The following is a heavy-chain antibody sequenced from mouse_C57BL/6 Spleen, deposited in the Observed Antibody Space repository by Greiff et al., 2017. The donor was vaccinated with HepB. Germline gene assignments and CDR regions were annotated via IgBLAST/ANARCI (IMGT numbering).Heavy chain of an antibody. D-gene: IGHD2-3*01. J-gene: IGHJ4*01. Sequence: QVQLKESGPELVKPGASVKISCKASGYAFSSSWMNWVKQRPGKGLEWIGRIYPGDGDTNYNGKFKGKATLTADKSSSTAYMQLSSLTSEDSAVYFCARSRYDGYLVYAMDYWGPGTSVTVAS. CDR1: GYAFSSSW. V-gene: IGHV1-82*01. CDR2: IYPGDGDT. CDR3: ARSRYDGYLVYAMDY.